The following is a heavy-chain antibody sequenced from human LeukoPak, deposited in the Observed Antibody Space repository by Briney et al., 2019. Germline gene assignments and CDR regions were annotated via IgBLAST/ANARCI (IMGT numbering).Heavy chain of an antibody. J-gene: IGHJ6*02. V-gene: IGHV1-69*13. CDR1: GGTFSSYA. D-gene: IGHD3-10*01. Sequence: SVKVSCKASGGTFSSYAISWVRQAPGQGLEWMGGIIPIFGTANYAQKFQGRVTITADEPTSTAYMELSSLRSEDTAVYYCARSSSGPVFGGMDVWGQGTTVTVPS. CDR2: IIPIFGTA. CDR3: ARSSSGPVFGGMDV.